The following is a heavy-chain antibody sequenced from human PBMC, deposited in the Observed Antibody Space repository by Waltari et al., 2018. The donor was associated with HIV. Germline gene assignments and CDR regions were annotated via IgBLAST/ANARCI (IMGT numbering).Heavy chain of an antibody. Sequence: EVQLVESGGGIVQPGGPLRPSGAASGFTSSSYRMPWARQVPGKGLEWILGMSTDGNSVRSADYVKGRFTITRDNTKNTLYLQMNSLRVEDTAVYYCARGSGYYYFDYWGQGTRVTVSS. J-gene: IGHJ4*02. CDR3: ARGSGYYYFDY. CDR1: GFTSSSYR. V-gene: IGHV3-74*01. D-gene: IGHD3-22*01. CDR2: MSTDGNSV.